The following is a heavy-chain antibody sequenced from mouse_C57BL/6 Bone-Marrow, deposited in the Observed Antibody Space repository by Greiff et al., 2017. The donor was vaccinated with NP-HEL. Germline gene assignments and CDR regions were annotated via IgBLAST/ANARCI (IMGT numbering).Heavy chain of an antibody. CDR2: IRNKANGYTT. V-gene: IGHV7-3*01. Sequence: EVKLVESGGGLVQPGGSLSLSCAASGFTFTDYYMSWVRQPPGKALEWLGFIRNKANGYTTEYSASVKGRFTISRDNSQSILYLQMNALRAEDRATYYCARYFGETYYFDYWGQGTTLTVSS. CDR1: GFTFTDYY. J-gene: IGHJ2*01. CDR3: ARYFGETYYFDY.